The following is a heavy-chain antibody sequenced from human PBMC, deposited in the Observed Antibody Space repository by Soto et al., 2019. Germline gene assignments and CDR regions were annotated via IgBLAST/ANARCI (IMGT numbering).Heavy chain of an antibody. CDR3: AAPAPLWWLVS. Sequence: EVQLVESGGGLVQPGRSLRLSCAASGFTFDDYAMHWVRQTPGKGLEWVSGITWNSLSLAYADSVKGRFTISRDNAKNALYLQMNSLRAEATAFYYCAAPAPLWWLVSWGQGTLVTVSS. CDR2: ITWNSLSL. CDR1: GFTFDDYA. V-gene: IGHV3-9*01. J-gene: IGHJ5*02. D-gene: IGHD6-19*01.